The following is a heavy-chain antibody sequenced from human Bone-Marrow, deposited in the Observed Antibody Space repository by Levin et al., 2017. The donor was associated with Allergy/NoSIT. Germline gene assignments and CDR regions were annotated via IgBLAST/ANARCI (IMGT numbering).Heavy chain of an antibody. D-gene: IGHD2-21*02. Sequence: ASVKVSCKVYGDSVSELSMHWVRQAPGRGLEWMGGYEPDNDETIFAQKFQGRVAMTEDTSTDTVYMELRNLRSEDTATYYCTRKDDFHDTFDVWGQGTIVTVSS. CDR3: TRKDDFHDTFDV. CDR1: GDSVSELS. CDR2: YEPDNDET. V-gene: IGHV1-24*01. J-gene: IGHJ3*01.